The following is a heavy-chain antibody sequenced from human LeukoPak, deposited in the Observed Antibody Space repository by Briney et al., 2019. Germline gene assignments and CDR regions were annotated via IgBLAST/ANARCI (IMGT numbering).Heavy chain of an antibody. CDR1: GFTFSSYA. Sequence: GGSLRLSCAASGFTFSSYAMSWVRQAPGKGLEWVSYISSSGSTIYYADSVKGRFTISRDNAKNSLYLQMNSLRAEDTAVYYCARDFDWNEPFDYWGQGTLVAVSS. V-gene: IGHV3-48*04. D-gene: IGHD1-1*01. CDR2: ISSSGSTI. J-gene: IGHJ4*02. CDR3: ARDFDWNEPFDY.